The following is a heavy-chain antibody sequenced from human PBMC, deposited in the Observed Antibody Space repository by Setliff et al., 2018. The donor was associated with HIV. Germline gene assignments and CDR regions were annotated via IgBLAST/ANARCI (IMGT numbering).Heavy chain of an antibody. CDR3: ARGSGRYYM. J-gene: IGHJ4*02. CDR1: GYSISSGCY. Sequence: SETLSLTCAVSGYSISSGCYWGWIRQPPGKGLEWIGSMYHTGSTYYSPSLNSRFTISVDTSKKQFSLKLSSVSAADTAVYYCARGSGRYYMWGQGTLVTVSS. D-gene: IGHD6-19*01. V-gene: IGHV4-38-2*01. CDR2: MYHTGST.